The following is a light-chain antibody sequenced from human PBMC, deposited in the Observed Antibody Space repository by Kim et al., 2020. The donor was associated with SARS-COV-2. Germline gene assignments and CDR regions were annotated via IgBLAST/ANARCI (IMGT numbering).Light chain of an antibody. J-gene: IGKJ4*01. V-gene: IGKV1-5*01. Sequence: GDGVTITCRASQRSSSWLAWYQQNPGKAPKLLIYDASTLDDGVPSRFSGSGSGTDFTLTINNLQPGDAATYFCQQYNRYSPLTFGGGTKVDIK. CDR3: QQYNRYSPLT. CDR1: QRSSSW. CDR2: DAS.